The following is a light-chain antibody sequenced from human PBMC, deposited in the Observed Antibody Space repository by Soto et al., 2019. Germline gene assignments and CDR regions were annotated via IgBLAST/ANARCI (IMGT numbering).Light chain of an antibody. CDR3: ASWDDRLGAVI. V-gene: IGLV2-11*01. Sequence: QSVLTQPRSVSGSPGQSVTISCTGTSSDVGGYNYVSWYQQHPGKAPKLMIYDVSKRPSGVPDRFSGSKSGNTASLTISGLQAEDEADYYCASWDDRLGAVIFGGGTKLTVL. J-gene: IGLJ2*01. CDR1: SSDVGGYNY. CDR2: DVS.